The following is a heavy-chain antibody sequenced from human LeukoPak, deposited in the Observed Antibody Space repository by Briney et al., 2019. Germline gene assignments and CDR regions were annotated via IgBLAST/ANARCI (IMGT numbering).Heavy chain of an antibody. CDR3: ARYYYDSSGYYHISSWFDP. CDR2: IYPGDSDT. D-gene: IGHD3-22*01. V-gene: IGHV5-51*01. CDR1: GYSFTSYW. J-gene: IGHJ5*02. Sequence: GESLKISCKGSGYSFTSYWIGWVRQMPGKGLEWMGIIYPGDSDTRYSPSFQGQVTISADKSISTAYLQWSGLKASDTAMYYCARYYYDSSGYYHISSWFDPWGQGTLVTVSS.